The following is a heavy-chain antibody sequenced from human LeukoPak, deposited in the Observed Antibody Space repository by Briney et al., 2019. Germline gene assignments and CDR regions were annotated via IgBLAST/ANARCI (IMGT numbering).Heavy chain of an antibody. CDR3: ARGEYYYYYYMDV. Sequence: SETLSLTCTVSGGSISPYYWSWIRQPPGKGLEWIGYFYYSGSTKYNPSLKSRVTISVDTSKNQISLELSSVTAADTAVYYCARGEYYYYYYMDVWGKGTTVTVSS. CDR2: FYYSGST. V-gene: IGHV4-59*01. J-gene: IGHJ6*03. D-gene: IGHD2/OR15-2a*01. CDR1: GGSISPYY.